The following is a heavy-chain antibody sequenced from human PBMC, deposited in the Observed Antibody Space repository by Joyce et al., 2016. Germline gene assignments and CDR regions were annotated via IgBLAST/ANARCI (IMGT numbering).Heavy chain of an antibody. Sequence: EVQLVESGGGLVKPGGSLRLSCAASGFTFSSYSMSWVRQAPGKGVEWGSSLSSSSSYIKYTDSVKGRFTISRDNAKNSLYLQMNSLRVEDTAVYYCARSSYTNGIFDYWGQGTLVTVSS. CDR1: GFTFSSYS. D-gene: IGHD2-8*01. V-gene: IGHV3-21*01. CDR3: ARSSYTNGIFDY. J-gene: IGHJ4*02. CDR2: LSSSSSYI.